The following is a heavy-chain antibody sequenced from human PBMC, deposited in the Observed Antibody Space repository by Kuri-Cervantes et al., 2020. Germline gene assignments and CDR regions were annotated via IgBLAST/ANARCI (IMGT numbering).Heavy chain of an antibody. V-gene: IGHV1-69*05. D-gene: IGHD5-24*01. CDR1: GGTFSSYA. CDR2: IIPIFGTA. Sequence: SVKVTCKASGGTFSSYAISWVGQAPGQGLEWMGGIIPIFGTANYAQKFQGRVTITTDESTSTAYMELSSLRSEDTAVYYCARDGGRDGYNGPLVLDDWGQGTLVTVSS. J-gene: IGHJ4*02. CDR3: ARDGGRDGYNGPLVLDD.